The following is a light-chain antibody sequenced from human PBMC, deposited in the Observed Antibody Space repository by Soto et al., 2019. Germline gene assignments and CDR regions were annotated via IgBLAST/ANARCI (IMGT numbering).Light chain of an antibody. Sequence: QPVLTQPASVSGSPGQSITISCTGTSSDVGGYTHVSWYQQHPGKAPKLMIYDVNNRPSGVSNRFSGSKSGNTASLTISGLQADDEGDYYCSSYTSSSSYVFGTGTKVTVL. CDR2: DVN. CDR1: SSDVGGYTH. CDR3: SSYTSSSSYV. V-gene: IGLV2-14*03. J-gene: IGLJ1*01.